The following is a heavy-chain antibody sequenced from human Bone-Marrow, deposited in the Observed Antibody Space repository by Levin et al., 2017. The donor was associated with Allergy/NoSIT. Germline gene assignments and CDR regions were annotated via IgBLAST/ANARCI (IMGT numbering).Heavy chain of an antibody. CDR2: IYHLGNT. D-gene: IGHD3-3*01. Sequence: PSETLSLTCTVSGLSISSATWWGWVRQPPGKGLEWVGEIYHLGNTKYNPSLKSRVNMSVDKSKNQFSLTLNSVSAADTAVYYCARDRDSWSGYPPIWGRGALVTVSS. J-gene: IGHJ4*02. V-gene: IGHV4-4*02. CDR3: ARDRDSWSGYPPI. CDR1: GLSISSATW.